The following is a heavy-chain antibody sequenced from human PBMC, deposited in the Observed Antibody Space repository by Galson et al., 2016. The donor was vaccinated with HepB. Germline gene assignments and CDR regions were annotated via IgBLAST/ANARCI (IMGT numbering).Heavy chain of an antibody. Sequence: SVKVSCKASGYTFNTYNMHWVRQAPGQGLERTGIIKPSGGNTIYAQKFQDRITMTRDTSTSTVYMELISLRSEDTAVYYCARELDHSFYFDYWGQGTLLTVSS. CDR1: GYTFNTYN. CDR3: ARELDHSFYFDY. J-gene: IGHJ4*02. CDR2: IKPSGGNT. D-gene: IGHD1-14*01. V-gene: IGHV1-46*02.